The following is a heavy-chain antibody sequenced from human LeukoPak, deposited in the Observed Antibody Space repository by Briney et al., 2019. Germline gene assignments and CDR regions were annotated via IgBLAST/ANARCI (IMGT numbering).Heavy chain of an antibody. V-gene: IGHV3-15*01. CDR2: IKTKADGATT. CDR1: GFAYTNAW. CDR3: ITLRLGY. J-gene: IGHJ4*02. Sequence: GGALRLSCVATGFAYTNAWMTWVRHTPGKGLEWIGRIKTKADGATTDYAAPAKGRFTISRDDSKNTLYLQMNSLKTEDTAVYYCITLRLGYWGQGTQVTVSS.